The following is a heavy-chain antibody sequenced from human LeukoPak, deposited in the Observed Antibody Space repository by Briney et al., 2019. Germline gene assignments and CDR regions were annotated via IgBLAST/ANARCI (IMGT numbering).Heavy chain of an antibody. V-gene: IGHV3-23*01. CDR1: GFIYSRFA. CDR3: AKDRRIQLWLGFDY. D-gene: IGHD5-18*01. J-gene: IGHJ4*02. Sequence: GGSLRLSCAASGFIYSRFAMSGVRQAPGKGLEWVSAISGSGGSTYYADSVKGRFTISRDNSKNTLYLQMNSLRAEDTAVYYCAKDRRIQLWLGFDYWGQGTLVTVSS. CDR2: ISGSGGST.